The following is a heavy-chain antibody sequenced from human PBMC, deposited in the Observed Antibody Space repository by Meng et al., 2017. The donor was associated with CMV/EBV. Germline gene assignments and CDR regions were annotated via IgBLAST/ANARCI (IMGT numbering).Heavy chain of an antibody. V-gene: IGHV4-39*07. CDR2: IYYSGST. J-gene: IGHJ4*02. Sequence: QPQLQESGPGLVKPSETLSLTCTVSGGSISSSSYYWGWIRQPPGKGLEWIGSIYYSGSTYYNPSLKSRVTISVDTSKNQFSLKLSSVTAADTAVYYCARDSAVAGVVDYWGQGTLVTVSS. CDR1: GGSISSSSYY. CDR3: ARDSAVAGVVDY. D-gene: IGHD6-19*01.